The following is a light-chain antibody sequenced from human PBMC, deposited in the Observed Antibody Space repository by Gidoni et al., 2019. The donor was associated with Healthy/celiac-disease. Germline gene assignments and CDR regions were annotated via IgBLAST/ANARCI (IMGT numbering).Light chain of an antibody. V-gene: IGKV1-39*01. CDR3: QQSYSTPPT. J-gene: IGKJ2*01. Sequence: DIQMTKSPSSLSASVGDRVTLTCRASQSISSYLNWYQQKPGKAPKLLIYAASSLQSGVPSRFSGSGSGTDFTLTISSLQPEDFATYYCQQSYSTPPTFGQGTKLEIK. CDR1: QSISSY. CDR2: AAS.